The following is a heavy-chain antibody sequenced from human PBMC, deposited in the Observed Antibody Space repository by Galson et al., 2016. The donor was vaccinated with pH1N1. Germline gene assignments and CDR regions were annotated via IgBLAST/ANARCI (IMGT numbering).Heavy chain of an antibody. D-gene: IGHD1-26*01. Sequence: VKVSCKASGYTFTRYYMHWVRQAPGQGLEWVGIIYPRYGGAVYAQRLQGRVTLTRDTSTSTVYMELTSLRPDDTAVYYCAAPHSPRYDFDFWGQGTMVTVSS. CDR3: AAPHSPRYDFDF. CDR2: IYPRYGGA. V-gene: IGHV1-46*03. CDR1: GYTFTRYY. J-gene: IGHJ3*01.